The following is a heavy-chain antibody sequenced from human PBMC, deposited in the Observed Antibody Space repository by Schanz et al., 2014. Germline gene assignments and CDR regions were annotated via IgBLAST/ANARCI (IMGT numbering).Heavy chain of an antibody. J-gene: IGHJ4*02. CDR1: GFTFNGHA. CDR2: TSYDGSQK. Sequence: QVQLVESGGGVVQPGGSLRLSCESSGFTFNGHAMHWVRQAPGKGLEWVAVTSYDGSQKYYTDSVKGRFTVSRDNSKNTLYLQLNSLRTEDTAVYYCAKAYSSGWYDLDYWGQGTLVTVSS. V-gene: IGHV3-30*04. CDR3: AKAYSSGWYDLDY. D-gene: IGHD6-19*01.